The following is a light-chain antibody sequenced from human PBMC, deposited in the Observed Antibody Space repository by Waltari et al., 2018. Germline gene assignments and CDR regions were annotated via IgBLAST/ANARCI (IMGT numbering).Light chain of an antibody. CDR1: ALPKKY. J-gene: IGLJ2*01. V-gene: IGLV3-25*03. CDR2: KDR. Sequence: SYELTQSPSVSLSPGQTARITCSGDALPKKYAYWYQKKPGQAPVLIIFKDRESPSGIPERFSGSTSGTTVTLTITGVQAEDEADYYCLSPETRGSWVFGGGTKLTVL. CDR3: LSPETRGSWV.